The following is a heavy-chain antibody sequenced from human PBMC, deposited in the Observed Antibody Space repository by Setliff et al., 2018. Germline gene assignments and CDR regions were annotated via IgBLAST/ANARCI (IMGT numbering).Heavy chain of an antibody. CDR2: INPDNGNT. J-gene: IGHJ6*03. D-gene: IGHD2-2*01. CDR1: GYPFTTYV. CDR3: ARQVYCSSRGCQFYSFYMDV. Sequence: ASVKVSCKASGYPFTTYVMHWVRQAPGQRLEWMGWINPDNGNTKYSQQFQGRVTITRDTSANTAYMELSSLRSEDTAVYYCARQVYCSSRGCQFYSFYMDVWGKGTTVTVSS. V-gene: IGHV1-3*01.